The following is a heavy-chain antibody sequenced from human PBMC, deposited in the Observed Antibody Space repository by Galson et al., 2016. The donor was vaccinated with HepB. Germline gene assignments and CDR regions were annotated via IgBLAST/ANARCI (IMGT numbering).Heavy chain of an antibody. V-gene: IGHV3-53*01. CDR2: IYSGGTT. CDR3: ATSDGGGHWLSNHYYFYAMDV. CDR1: GFTVTNPY. D-gene: IGHD3-9*01. J-gene: IGHJ6*02. Sequence: RLSCAAPGFTVTNPYMSWVRQAPGKGLEWVSLIYSGGTTFYADSVNGRFTIPRDNSKNTLFLHMNILIAEDTAVYYCATSDGGGHWLSNHYYFYAMDVWGPGTTVTVSS.